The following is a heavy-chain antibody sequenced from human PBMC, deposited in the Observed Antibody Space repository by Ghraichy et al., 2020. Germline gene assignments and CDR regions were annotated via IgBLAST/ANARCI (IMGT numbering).Heavy chain of an antibody. CDR1: GFTVINNY. Sequence: GGSLRLSCTASGFTVINNYMSWVLQAPGKGLEWVSLIYSGGNTYYADSVKGRFTISRDGSKNTLFLQMNSLRAEDTAVYYCARNVGETGSWGQGTLVTVSS. J-gene: IGHJ5*02. CDR3: ARNVGETGS. V-gene: IGHV3-53*01. D-gene: IGHD3-16*01. CDR2: IYSGGNT.